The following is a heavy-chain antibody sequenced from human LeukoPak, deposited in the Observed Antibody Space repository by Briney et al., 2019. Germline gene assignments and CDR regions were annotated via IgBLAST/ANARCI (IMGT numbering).Heavy chain of an antibody. D-gene: IGHD5-18*01. Sequence: GASVKVSCKASGYTFTGYYMHWVRQAPGQRLEWMGWINPNSGGTNYAQKFQGRVTMTRDTSISTAYMELSRLRSDDTAVYYCAREGYSYGPTVDYWGQGTLVTVSS. CDR2: INPNSGGT. CDR1: GYTFTGYY. CDR3: AREGYSYGPTVDY. V-gene: IGHV1-2*02. J-gene: IGHJ4*02.